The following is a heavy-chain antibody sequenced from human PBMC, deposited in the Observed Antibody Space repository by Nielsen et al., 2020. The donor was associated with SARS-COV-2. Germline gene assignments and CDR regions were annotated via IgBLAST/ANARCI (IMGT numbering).Heavy chain of an antibody. J-gene: IGHJ4*02. CDR3: ARHEQKDAVPVKY. Sequence: GSLRLSCTVSGGSMVGYFWTWIRQPPGKGLDYIGYIYHNGSTNYNPSLRSRVAISIDKSSLQFSLQLHSVTAADTATYYCARHEQKDAVPVKYWGRGTLVTVSS. CDR2: IYHNGST. V-gene: IGHV4-59*08. D-gene: IGHD6-13*01. CDR1: GGSMVGYF.